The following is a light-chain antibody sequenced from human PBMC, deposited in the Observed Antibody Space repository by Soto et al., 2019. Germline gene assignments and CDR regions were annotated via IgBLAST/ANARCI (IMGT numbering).Light chain of an antibody. CDR3: AAWDDTLNGPV. Sequence: QAVVTQPPSASGTPGQRVTISCSGGSSNIGNNTVNWYQQLPGTAPKLLIYGNDQRPSGVPDRFSGSKSGTSVSLAISGLQSEDEADYYCAAWDDTLNGPVFGGGTKVTVL. CDR1: SSNIGNNT. J-gene: IGLJ2*01. V-gene: IGLV1-44*01. CDR2: GND.